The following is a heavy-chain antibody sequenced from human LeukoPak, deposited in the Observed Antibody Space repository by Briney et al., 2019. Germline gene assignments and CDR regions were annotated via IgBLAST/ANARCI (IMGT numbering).Heavy chain of an antibody. Sequence: AGGSLRLSCAASGFTFSSYGMHWVRQAPGKGLEWVAVISYDGGNKYYADSVKGRFTISRDNSKNTLYLQMNSLRAEDTAVYYWAKDRWFGEPQGSFFDYWGEGTLVTVSS. V-gene: IGHV3-30*18. CDR3: AKDRWFGEPQGSFFDY. CDR2: ISYDGGNK. J-gene: IGHJ4*02. D-gene: IGHD3-10*01. CDR1: GFTFSSYG.